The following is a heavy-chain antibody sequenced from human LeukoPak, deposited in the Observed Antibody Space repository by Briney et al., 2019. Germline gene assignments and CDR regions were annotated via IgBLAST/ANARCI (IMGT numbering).Heavy chain of an antibody. J-gene: IGHJ6*02. CDR2: INPNSGGT. V-gene: IGHV1-2*02. Sequence: GASVKVSCKASGYTFTGYYMHWVRQAPGQGLEWMGWINPNSGGTNYAQKFQGRVTMTRDTSISTAYMELSRLRSDDTAVYYCARDHIVVVPAAIRIDYYYYGMDVWGQGTTVTVSS. CDR3: ARDHIVVVPAAIRIDYYYYGMDV. CDR1: GYTFTGYY. D-gene: IGHD2-2*01.